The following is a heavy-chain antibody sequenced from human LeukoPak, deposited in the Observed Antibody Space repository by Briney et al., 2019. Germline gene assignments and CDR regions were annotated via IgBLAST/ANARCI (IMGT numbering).Heavy chain of an antibody. CDR3: AGGSSTPGDWFDP. D-gene: IGHD2-2*01. Sequence: SETLSLTCTVSGGSISSYYWSWIRQPPGKGLEWIGYIYYSGSTNYNPSLKSRVTISVDTSKNQFSLKLSSVTAADTAVYHCAGGSSTPGDWFDPWGQGTLVTVSS. CDR1: GGSISSYY. V-gene: IGHV4-59*01. J-gene: IGHJ5*02. CDR2: IYYSGST.